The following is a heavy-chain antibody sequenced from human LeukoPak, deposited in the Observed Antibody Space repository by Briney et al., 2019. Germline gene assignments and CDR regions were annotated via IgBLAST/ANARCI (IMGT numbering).Heavy chain of an antibody. CDR1: GFTFSSYG. J-gene: IGHJ4*02. D-gene: IGHD5-18*01. Sequence: GGSLRLSCAASGFTFSSYGMHRVRQAPGKGLEWVAVISNDGSKKYYADSVKGRFTISRDNSKNTLSLQVSSLRAEDTAVYYCAKDRYSYAFEYFDSWGQGTLVTVSS. V-gene: IGHV3-30*18. CDR2: ISNDGSKK. CDR3: AKDRYSYAFEYFDS.